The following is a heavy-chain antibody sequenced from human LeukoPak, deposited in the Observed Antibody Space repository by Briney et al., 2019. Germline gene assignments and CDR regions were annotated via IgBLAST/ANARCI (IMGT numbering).Heavy chain of an antibody. Sequence: ASVKVSCKASGYTFTSYAMNWVRQAPGQGLEWMGWINTNTGNPTYAQGFTGRFVFSLDTSVSTAYLQISSLKAEDTAVYYCARVVEPVAAQHSYFDYWGQGTLVTVSS. CDR3: ARVVEPVAAQHSYFDY. CDR2: INTNTGNP. J-gene: IGHJ4*02. V-gene: IGHV7-4-1*02. D-gene: IGHD6-19*01. CDR1: GYTFTSYA.